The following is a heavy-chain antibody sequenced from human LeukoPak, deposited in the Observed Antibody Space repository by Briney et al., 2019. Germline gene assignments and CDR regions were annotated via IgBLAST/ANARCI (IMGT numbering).Heavy chain of an antibody. CDR1: GFTVSSNY. Sequence: GGSLRLSCAASGFTVSSNYMSWVRQAPGKGLEWVSVIYSGGSTYYADSVKGRFTISRDNSKNTLYLQMNSLRAEDTAVYYCARDRGYSYGYFDYWGQGTLVTVSS. J-gene: IGHJ4*02. CDR3: ARDRGYSYGYFDY. V-gene: IGHV3-66*01. D-gene: IGHD5-18*01. CDR2: IYSGGST.